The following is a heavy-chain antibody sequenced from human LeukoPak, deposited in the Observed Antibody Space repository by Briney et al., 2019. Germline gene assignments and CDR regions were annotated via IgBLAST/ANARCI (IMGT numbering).Heavy chain of an antibody. CDR3: SRASSSVPNLLDY. Sequence: QPGGSLRLSCAASGFTFSSNWMHWVRQGPGKGLVWVSRISTDGSSTTYADSVKGRFTISRDNAKNTLYLQMTSLRAEDTPVYYCSRASSSVPNLLDYWGQGTLVTVSS. CDR2: ISTDGSST. V-gene: IGHV3-74*01. D-gene: IGHD6-19*01. J-gene: IGHJ4*02. CDR1: GFTFSSNW.